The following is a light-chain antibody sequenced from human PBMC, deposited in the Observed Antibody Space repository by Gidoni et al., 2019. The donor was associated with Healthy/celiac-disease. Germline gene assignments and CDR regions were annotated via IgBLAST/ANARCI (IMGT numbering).Light chain of an antibody. J-gene: IGKJ5*01. CDR2: DAS. Sequence: EIVLTQSPATLSLSPGERATLPCRASQRVSSYLAWYQQTPGQAPRLLIYDASNRATGIPARFSGSGSGTDFTLTISSLEPEDFAVYYCQQRSNWPPSTFGQGTRLEIK. CDR1: QRVSSY. CDR3: QQRSNWPPST. V-gene: IGKV3-11*01.